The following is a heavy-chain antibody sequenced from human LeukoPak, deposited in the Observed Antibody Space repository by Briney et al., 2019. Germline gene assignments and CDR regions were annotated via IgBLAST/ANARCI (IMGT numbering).Heavy chain of an antibody. D-gene: IGHD3-9*01. CDR2: IYTSGST. CDR1: GSSISSYY. CDR3: ARDTSGYHNRYYYYYMDV. Sequence: PSETLSLTCTVSGSSISSYYWSWIRQPAGKGLEWIGRIYTSGSTNYNPSLKSRVTMSVDTSKNQFSLKLSSVTAADTAVYYCARDTSGYHNRYYYYYMDVWGKGTTVTISS. J-gene: IGHJ6*03. V-gene: IGHV4-4*07.